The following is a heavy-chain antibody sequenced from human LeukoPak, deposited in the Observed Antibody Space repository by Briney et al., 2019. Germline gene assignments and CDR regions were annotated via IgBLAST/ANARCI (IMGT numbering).Heavy chain of an antibody. J-gene: IGHJ4*02. Sequence: GGSLRLSCAASGFTFRSYSMNWVRQAPGKGLEWVSSISSSSSHIYYADSVKGRFTISRDNAKNSLYLQMNSLRAEDTAVYYCARAGIGGSSTSCGYWGQGTLVTVSS. V-gene: IGHV3-21*01. CDR1: GFTFRSYS. D-gene: IGHD2-2*01. CDR3: ARAGIGGSSTSCGY. CDR2: ISSSSSHI.